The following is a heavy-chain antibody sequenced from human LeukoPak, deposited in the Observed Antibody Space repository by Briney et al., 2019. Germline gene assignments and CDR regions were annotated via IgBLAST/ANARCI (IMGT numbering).Heavy chain of an antibody. V-gene: IGHV1-8*02. CDR2: MNPNSGNT. D-gene: IGHD2-2*01. Sequence: ASVKVSFKSSGSTFTGYYMHWVRQAPGQGLEWMGWMNPNSGNTSYAHKFQGRVTMTRNTSITTTYMELTSLRSEDTAVYYCARGVSRPAAGPRYYYYYMDVWGKGTTVTISS. CDR3: ARGVSRPAAGPRYYYYYMDV. J-gene: IGHJ6*03. CDR1: GSTFTGYY.